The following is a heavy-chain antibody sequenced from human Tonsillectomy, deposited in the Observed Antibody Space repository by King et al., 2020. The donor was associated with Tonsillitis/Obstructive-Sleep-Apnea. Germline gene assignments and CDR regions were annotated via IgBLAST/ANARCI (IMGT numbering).Heavy chain of an antibody. CDR2: IWSDGSLQ. V-gene: IGHV3-33*01. Sequence: VQLVESGGGMVQPGTSLRLSCAASGFTFTGHGIHWVRQAPGKGLEWVAIIWSDGSLQYYADSVKGRFTISRDNSKNTVSLQMSSLRVEDTAVYYCARDPTRGYYLEYWGQGTLVTVSS. J-gene: IGHJ4*02. CDR1: GFTFTGHG. CDR3: ARDPTRGYYLEY. D-gene: IGHD3-22*01.